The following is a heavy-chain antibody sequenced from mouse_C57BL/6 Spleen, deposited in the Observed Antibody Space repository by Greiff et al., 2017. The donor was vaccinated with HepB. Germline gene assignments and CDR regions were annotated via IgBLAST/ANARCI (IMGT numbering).Heavy chain of an antibody. CDR1: GYTFTSYW. V-gene: IGHV1-55*01. CDR2: IYPGSGST. Sequence: QVQLQQPGAELVKPGASVKMSCKASGYTFTSYWITWVKQRPGQGLEWIGDIYPGSGSTNYNEKFKSKATLTVDTSSSTAYMQRSSLTSEDSAVYYCARSYYFGSSWDFDYWGQGTTLTVSS. J-gene: IGHJ2*01. D-gene: IGHD1-1*01. CDR3: ARSYYFGSSWDFDY.